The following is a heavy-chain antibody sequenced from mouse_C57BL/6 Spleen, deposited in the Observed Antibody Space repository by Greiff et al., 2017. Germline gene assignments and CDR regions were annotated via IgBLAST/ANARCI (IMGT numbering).Heavy chain of an antibody. CDR3: TRHYYGSLDY. V-gene: IGHV1-15*01. CDR1: GYTFTDYE. J-gene: IGHJ2*01. Sequence: QVQLQQSGAELVRPGASVTLSCKASGYTFTDYEMHWVKQKPVHGLEWIGAIDPETGGTAYNQKFKGKAILTADKSTSTAYMELRSLTSEDSAVYYCTRHYYGSLDYWGQGTTLTVSS. D-gene: IGHD1-1*01. CDR2: IDPETGGT.